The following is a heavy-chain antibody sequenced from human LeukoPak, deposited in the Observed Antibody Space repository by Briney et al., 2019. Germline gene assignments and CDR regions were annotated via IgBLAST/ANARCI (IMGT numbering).Heavy chain of an antibody. D-gene: IGHD5-18*01. CDR1: GCTISSGGYY. V-gene: IGHV4-31*03. CDR2: IYYSGST. CDR3: ARDRYEGGYSTFDY. Sequence: SETLSLTCTVSGCTISSGGYYWSWIRQHPGKCLEWIGYIYYSGSTYYNPSLKSRVTISVDTSKNQFSLKLSSVTAAGTAVYYCARDRYEGGYSTFDYWGQGTLVTVSS. J-gene: IGHJ4*02.